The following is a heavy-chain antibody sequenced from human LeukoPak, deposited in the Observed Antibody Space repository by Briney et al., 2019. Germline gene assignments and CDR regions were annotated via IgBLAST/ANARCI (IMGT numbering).Heavy chain of an antibody. V-gene: IGHV4-61*02. CDR3: ARTVVGATKYYWYFDL. CDR1: GGSISSGSYY. J-gene: IGHJ2*01. D-gene: IGHD1-26*01. Sequence: PSQTLSLTCTVSGGSISSGSYYWSWIRQPAGKGLEWIGRIYTSGSTNYNPSLKSRVTISVDTSKNQFSLKLSSVTAADTAVYYCARTVVGATKYYWYFDLWGRGTLVTVSS. CDR2: IYTSGST.